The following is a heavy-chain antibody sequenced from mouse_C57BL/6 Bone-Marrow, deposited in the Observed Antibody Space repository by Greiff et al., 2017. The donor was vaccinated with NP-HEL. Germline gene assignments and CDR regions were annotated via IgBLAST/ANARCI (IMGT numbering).Heavy chain of an antibody. CDR3: ASDSLLLRFFDY. J-gene: IGHJ2*01. D-gene: IGHD1-1*01. CDR2: ISDGGSYT. V-gene: IGHV5-4*01. CDR1: GFTFSSYA. Sequence: EVQGVESGGGLVKPGGSLKLSCAASGFTFSSYAMSWVRQTPEKRLEWVATISDGGSYTYYPDNVKGRFTISRDNAKNNLYLQMSHLKSEDTAMYYCASDSLLLRFFDYWGQGTTLTVSS.